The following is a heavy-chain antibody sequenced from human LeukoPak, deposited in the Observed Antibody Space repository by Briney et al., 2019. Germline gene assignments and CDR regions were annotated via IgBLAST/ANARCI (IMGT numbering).Heavy chain of an antibody. CDR1: GFTVTSNF. CDR2: IYSGGTT. D-gene: IGHD5-12*01. Sequence: GGSLRLSCAASGFTVTSNFVNWVRQAPGKGLEWVSVIYSGGTTYHADSVKGRFTISRDNSKNTLYLQMNSLRAEDTAVYYCARAGYSGYDRHFDYWGQGTLVTVSS. J-gene: IGHJ4*02. V-gene: IGHV3-66*01. CDR3: ARAGYSGYDRHFDY.